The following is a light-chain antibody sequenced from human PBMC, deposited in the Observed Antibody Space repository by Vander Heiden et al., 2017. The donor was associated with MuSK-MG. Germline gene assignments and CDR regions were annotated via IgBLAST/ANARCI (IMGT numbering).Light chain of an antibody. CDR3: QSADSSGTYRV. CDR2: EDT. CDR1: ALPKQY. J-gene: IGLJ3*02. Sequence: SSELTQPPSVSVSPGQTARITCSGDALPKQYAYWYQQKPGQAPVLVIYEDTKRPSGIPERFSGSSSGTKVTLTISGVQAEDEADYYCQSADSSGTYRVFGGGTKLTVL. V-gene: IGLV3-25*03.